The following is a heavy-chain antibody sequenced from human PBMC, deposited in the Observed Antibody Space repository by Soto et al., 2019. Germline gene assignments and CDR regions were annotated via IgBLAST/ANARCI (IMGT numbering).Heavy chain of an antibody. D-gene: IGHD6-19*01. J-gene: IGHJ3*01. CDR1: GDSISSPKW. CDR3: AYSSGWYRHDV. CDR2: LLHSGTT. Sequence: QVQLQESGPGLVKPSGTLSLTCAVSGDSISSPKWWTWLRQPPGKGLEWIGDLLHSGTTNYNPSLKRRVILSVDKSQNPFSLRLTSVTAADTAIYYCAYSSGWYRHDVWGQGTSVTVSS. V-gene: IGHV4-4*02.